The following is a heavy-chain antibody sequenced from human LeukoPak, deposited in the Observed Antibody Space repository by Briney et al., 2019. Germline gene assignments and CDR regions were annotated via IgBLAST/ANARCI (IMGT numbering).Heavy chain of an antibody. CDR1: GGTFSSYA. Sequence: SVKVSCKASGGTFSSYAISWVRQAPGQGLEWMGGIIPIFGTASYAQKLQGRVTITADESTSTAYMELSSLRSEDTAVYYCARPYDTSGYYLLNGAFDIWGQGTMVTVSS. D-gene: IGHD3-22*01. J-gene: IGHJ3*02. CDR3: ARPYDTSGYYLLNGAFDI. CDR2: IIPIFGTA. V-gene: IGHV1-69*13.